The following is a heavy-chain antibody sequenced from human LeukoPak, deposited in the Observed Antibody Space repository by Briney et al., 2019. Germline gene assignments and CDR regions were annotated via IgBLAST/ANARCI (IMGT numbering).Heavy chain of an antibody. CDR3: ARTEYGGPERSYYYYYMDV. V-gene: IGHV1-18*01. CDR2: ISTYSGNT. J-gene: IGHJ6*03. D-gene: IGHD4/OR15-4a*01. Sequence: ASVKVSCKASGYTFTSYGISWVRQAPGKGLEWMGWISTYSGNTNYAQKLQGRVTMTTDTSTSTAYMELRSLRSDDTAVYYCARTEYGGPERSYYYYYMDVWGKGTTVTVSS. CDR1: GYTFTSYG.